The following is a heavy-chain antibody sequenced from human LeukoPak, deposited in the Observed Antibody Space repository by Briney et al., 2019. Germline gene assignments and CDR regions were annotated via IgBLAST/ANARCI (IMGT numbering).Heavy chain of an antibody. V-gene: IGHV5-51*01. CDR1: GYRFASYW. CDR3: ARHSIVSSGWAFDY. J-gene: IGHJ4*02. Sequence: GESKRIGRKGYGYRFASYWNGWVRQMPGKSLEWMGIIYPGDSDTRYSPSFQGQVTISADRSISTAYLQWSSLKASDTAMYYCARHSIVSSGWAFDYWGQGTLVTVSS. CDR2: IYPGDSDT. D-gene: IGHD6-19*01.